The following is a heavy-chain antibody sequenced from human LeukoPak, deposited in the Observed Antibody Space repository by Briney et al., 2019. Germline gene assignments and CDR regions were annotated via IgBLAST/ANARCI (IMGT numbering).Heavy chain of an antibody. CDR2: MYYRGNT. CDR3: ARLYGNYQNYFDY. V-gene: IGHV4-39*07. CDR1: GGSISTITYY. J-gene: IGHJ4*02. Sequence: SETLPLTCTVSGGSISTITYYWGWIRQPPGKGLEWVGHMYYRGNTFYNPSLKSRVTISVDTSKNQFSLKLRSVTAADTAVYYCARLYGNYQNYFDYWGQGTLVTVSS. D-gene: IGHD1-7*01.